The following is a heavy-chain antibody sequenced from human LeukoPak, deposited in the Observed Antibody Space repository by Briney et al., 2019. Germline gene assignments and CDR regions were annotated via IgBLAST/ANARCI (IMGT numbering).Heavy chain of an antibody. V-gene: IGHV5-51*01. CDR3: ARQSGSSGFDPGIDY. D-gene: IGHD3-10*01. Sequence: GESLQISCKGSGYRFTSYWIGWVRQMPGKGLEWMGIIYPGDSDTRYSPSFQGQVTISADKSISTAYLQWSSLKASDTAMYYCARQSGSSGFDPGIDYWGQGTLVTVSS. CDR2: IYPGDSDT. CDR1: GYRFTSYW. J-gene: IGHJ4*02.